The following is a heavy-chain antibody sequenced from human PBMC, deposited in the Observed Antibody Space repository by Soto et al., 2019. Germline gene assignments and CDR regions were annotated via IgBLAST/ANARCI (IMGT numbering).Heavy chain of an antibody. CDR2: ISGSGGRT. D-gene: IGHD2-8*01. CDR3: VKERYCTTTKCPPGADY. Sequence: EVQLLESGGGLVQPGGSLRVSCAASGFSFSISAMSWVRQAPGKGLEWVSAISGSGGRTYYADSVKGRFTISRDNSRNTVYLQMSNLRAEDTAVYFCVKERYCTTTKCPPGADYWGQGTLVTVSS. J-gene: IGHJ4*02. V-gene: IGHV3-23*01. CDR1: GFSFSISA.